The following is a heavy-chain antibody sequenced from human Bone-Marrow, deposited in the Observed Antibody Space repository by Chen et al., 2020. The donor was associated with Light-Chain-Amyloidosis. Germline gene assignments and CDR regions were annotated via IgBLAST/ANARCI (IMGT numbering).Heavy chain of an antibody. Sequence: QVQLVESGGGVVQPGRSLRLSCAASGFTLSSYGLHWVRQAPGKGLEWGAVIWYDGNNKYYADSVKGRFTISRDNSKNTLYLQMNSLSAEDTAVYYCARDARYGSGSPRLYYGMDVWGQGTTVTVSS. V-gene: IGHV3-33*01. J-gene: IGHJ6*02. CDR3: ARDARYGSGSPRLYYGMDV. CDR1: GFTLSSYG. D-gene: IGHD3-10*01. CDR2: IWYDGNNK.